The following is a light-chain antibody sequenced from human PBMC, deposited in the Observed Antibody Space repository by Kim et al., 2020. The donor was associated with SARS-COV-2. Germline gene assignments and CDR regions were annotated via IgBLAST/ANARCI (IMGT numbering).Light chain of an antibody. J-gene: IGKJ4*01. CDR1: QSVSSN. V-gene: IGKV3-15*01. Sequence: SPGERATLSCRASQSVSSNLAWYQQKPGQAPRLPIYGASTRATGIPARFSGSGSGTEFTLTISSLQSEDFAVYYCQQYNNWPPSTFGGGTKVDIK. CDR3: QQYNNWPPST. CDR2: GAS.